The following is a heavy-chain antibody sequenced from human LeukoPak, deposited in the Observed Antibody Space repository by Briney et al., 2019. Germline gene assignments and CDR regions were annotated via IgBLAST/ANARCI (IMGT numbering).Heavy chain of an antibody. D-gene: IGHD4-17*01. CDR1: GFTFDDYA. Sequence: GGSLRLSCAASGFTFDDYAMHWVRQAPGKGLEWVSGISWNSGSIGYADSVKGRFTISRDNSKNTLYLQMNSLRAEDTAVYYCARGTPQYGDYYYYYYMDVWGKGTTVTVSS. V-gene: IGHV3-9*01. CDR3: ARGTPQYGDYYYYYYMDV. CDR2: ISWNSGSI. J-gene: IGHJ6*03.